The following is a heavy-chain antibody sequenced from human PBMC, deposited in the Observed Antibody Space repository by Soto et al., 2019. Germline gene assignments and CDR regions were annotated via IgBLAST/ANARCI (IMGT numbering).Heavy chain of an antibody. CDR1: GYSFTSYW. CDR2: IYPGDSDT. CDR3: ARHRRLTTQAALSYYYYMDV. J-gene: IGHJ6*03. Sequence: PGESLKISCKGSGYSFTSYWIGWVRQMPGKGLEWMGIIYPGDSDTRYSPSFQGQVTISADKSISTAYLQWSSLKASDTAMYYCARHRRLTTQAALSYYYYMDVWGKGTTVTVSS. D-gene: IGHD6-19*01. V-gene: IGHV5-51*01.